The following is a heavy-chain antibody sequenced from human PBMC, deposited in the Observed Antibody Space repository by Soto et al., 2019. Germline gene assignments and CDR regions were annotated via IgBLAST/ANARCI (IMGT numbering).Heavy chain of an antibody. CDR3: ARVGSLGYCSSTSCYGQPGGMDV. D-gene: IGHD2-2*01. Sequence: PSDTLSLTCTVFGGSTSSSSYYWGWIRQPPGKGLEWIGSIYYSGSTYYNPSLKSRVTISVDTSKNQFSLKLSSVTAADTAVYYCARVGSLGYCSSTSCYGQPGGMDVWGQGTTVTVSS. CDR1: GGSTSSSSYY. CDR2: IYYSGST. V-gene: IGHV4-39*07. J-gene: IGHJ6*02.